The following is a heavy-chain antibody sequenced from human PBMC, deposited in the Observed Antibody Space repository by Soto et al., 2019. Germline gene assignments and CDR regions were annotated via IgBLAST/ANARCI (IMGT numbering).Heavy chain of an antibody. D-gene: IGHD1-26*01. Sequence: QVQLQESGPGLVKPSETLSLTCTVSGGSISSYYWSWIRQPPGKGLEWIGYIYYSGSTNYNPSLKSRVTISVDTSKNPFSLTLSSVTAADTAVYYCARFHPMVGATVGAFDIWGQGTMVTVSS. J-gene: IGHJ3*02. V-gene: IGHV4-59*01. CDR3: ARFHPMVGATVGAFDI. CDR2: IYYSGST. CDR1: GGSISSYY.